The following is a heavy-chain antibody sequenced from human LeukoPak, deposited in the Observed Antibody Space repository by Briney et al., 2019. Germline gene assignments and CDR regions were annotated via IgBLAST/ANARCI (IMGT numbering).Heavy chain of an antibody. CDR1: GGSISSGDYY. J-gene: IGHJ4*02. V-gene: IGHV4-30-4*08. CDR3: ARASRIAAAGNFDY. CDR2: IYYSGST. Sequence: PSETLSLTCTVSGGSISSGDYYWSWIRQPPGKGLEWIGYIYYSGSTYYNPSLKSRVTISVDTSKNQFSLKLSSVTAADTAVYYSARASRIAAAGNFDYWGQGTLVTVSS. D-gene: IGHD6-13*01.